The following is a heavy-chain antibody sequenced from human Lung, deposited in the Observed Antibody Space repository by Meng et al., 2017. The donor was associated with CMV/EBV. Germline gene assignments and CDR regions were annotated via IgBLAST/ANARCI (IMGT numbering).Heavy chain of an antibody. Sequence: GESLKISCVGSGYSFGNYAMHWVRQAPGKGLEWVAVISYDGDKKFYTDSVKGRFTISRDNSKNTLILQMNSLRTEDTAVYYCERVYYDSTNYYFSFGYWGQGTXVTVAS. CDR2: ISYDGDKK. J-gene: IGHJ4*02. V-gene: IGHV3-30*04. CDR1: GYSFGNYA. CDR3: ERVYYDSTNYYFSFGY. D-gene: IGHD3-22*01.